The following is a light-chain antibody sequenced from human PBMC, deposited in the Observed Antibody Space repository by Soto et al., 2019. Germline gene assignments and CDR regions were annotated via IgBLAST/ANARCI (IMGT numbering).Light chain of an antibody. CDR3: QQSYSTSWT. V-gene: IGKV1-39*01. CDR2: AAS. Sequence: DIQMTQSPSSLSESAGDRVTITCRSSQGISTYLNWYQQKPGKAPKLLIYAASSLQSGVPSRFSGSGSETDFTLTISRLQPEDFATYYCQQSYSTSWTFGQGTKVEIK. J-gene: IGKJ1*01. CDR1: QGISTY.